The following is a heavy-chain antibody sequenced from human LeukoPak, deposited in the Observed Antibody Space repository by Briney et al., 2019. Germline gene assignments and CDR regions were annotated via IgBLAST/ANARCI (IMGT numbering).Heavy chain of an antibody. CDR3: AKCRWGGNGGFDY. V-gene: IGHV4-61*01. CDR2: IYYSGST. D-gene: IGHD3-10*01. CDR1: GVSVSSGSYY. J-gene: IGHJ4*02. Sequence: SETLSLTCTVSGVSVSSGSYYWSWIRQPPGKGLEWIGYIYYSGSTNYNPSLKSRVTISVDTSKNQFSLKLSSVTAADTAVYYCAKCRWGGNGGFDYWGQGTLVTVSS.